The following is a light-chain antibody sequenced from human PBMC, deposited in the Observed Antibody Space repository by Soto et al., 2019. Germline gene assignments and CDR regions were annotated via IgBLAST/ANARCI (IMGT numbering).Light chain of an antibody. Sequence: QSALTQPASVSGSPGQSITISCAGTTSDIGGYDYVSWYQQHPGRAPKLMIFDVNSRPSGVSNSISGSKSGNTASLTISGLRAEDEADYYCSSFTSSFTHVFGTGTKVTVL. V-gene: IGLV2-14*03. J-gene: IGLJ1*01. CDR2: DVN. CDR1: TSDIGGYDY. CDR3: SSFTSSFTHV.